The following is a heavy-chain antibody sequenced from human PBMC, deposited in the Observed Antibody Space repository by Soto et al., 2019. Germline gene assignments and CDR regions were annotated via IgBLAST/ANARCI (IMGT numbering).Heavy chain of an antibody. D-gene: IGHD3-10*01. CDR3: ARGSAYGSGSSYRYYYYGMDV. J-gene: IGHJ6*02. V-gene: IGHV4-4*08. CDR2: FSSTGST. CDR1: GASITYYY. Sequence: SETLSLTCAVSGASITYYYWNWIRQPPGRGLEWIVSFSSTGSTVYNPSLRSRVTISLDTSKNHFSLKLSSVTAADTAVYYCARGSAYGSGSSYRYYYYGMDVWGQGTTVTVSS.